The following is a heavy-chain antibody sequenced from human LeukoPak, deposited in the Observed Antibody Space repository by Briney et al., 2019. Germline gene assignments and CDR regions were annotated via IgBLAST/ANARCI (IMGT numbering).Heavy chain of an antibody. J-gene: IGHJ3*02. V-gene: IGHV3-23*01. Sequence: GGSLRLSCAASGFTFSSYAMSWVRQAPGKGLEWVSAISGSGGSTYYADSVKGRFTISRDNSKNTLSLQMNSLRADDTADYYCGGGTMIVEGDIWGQGTMVTVSS. CDR3: GGGTMIVEGDI. CDR1: GFTFSSYA. CDR2: ISGSGGST. D-gene: IGHD3-22*01.